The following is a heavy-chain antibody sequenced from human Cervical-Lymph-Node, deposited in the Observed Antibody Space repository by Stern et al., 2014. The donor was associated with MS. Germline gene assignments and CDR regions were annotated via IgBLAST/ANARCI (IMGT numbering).Heavy chain of an antibody. D-gene: IGHD5-12*01. CDR1: GGSISNTNW. J-gene: IGHJ4*02. CDR3: ARVDSGYNWFDY. CDR2: IYHSGTT. Sequence: QVQLQESGPGLVKPSGTLSLTCAVSGGSISNTNWWGWVRQTPGMGLEWIGEIYHSGTTNFSPSLKIRFTMSIDKSKTQFSLELKSVTAADTAVYYCARVDSGYNWFDYWGQGTLVTVSS. V-gene: IGHV4-4*02.